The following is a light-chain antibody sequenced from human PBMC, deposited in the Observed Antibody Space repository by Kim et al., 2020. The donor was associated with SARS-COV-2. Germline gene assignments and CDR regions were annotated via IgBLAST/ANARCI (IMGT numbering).Light chain of an antibody. J-gene: IGKJ2*01. V-gene: IGKV1-33*01. CDR1: QGISKY. Sequence: SASVGDRVTITWQASQGISKYLNWFQQNPGKAPEVVIYDVSNLEGGVPSRFSGSRSGTGFTFTIDSLQPEDLGTYFCQQYASVPYTFGQGTKLEI. CDR3: QQYASVPYT. CDR2: DVS.